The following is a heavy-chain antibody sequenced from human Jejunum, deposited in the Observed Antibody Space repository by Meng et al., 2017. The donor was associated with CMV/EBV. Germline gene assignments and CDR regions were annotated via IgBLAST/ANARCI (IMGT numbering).Heavy chain of an antibody. CDR2: MYYSGTT. J-gene: IGHJ4*02. CDR3: ARGRGYSYGIDY. CDR1: GGSISSGDHY. D-gene: IGHD5-18*01. Sequence: VSGGSISSGDHYWSWIRQPPGKGLESIAYMYYSGTTYYNPALKSRITISADTSKNQFSLKLSSMTAADTAVYYCARGRGYSYGIDYWGQGTLVTVSS. V-gene: IGHV4-30-4*01.